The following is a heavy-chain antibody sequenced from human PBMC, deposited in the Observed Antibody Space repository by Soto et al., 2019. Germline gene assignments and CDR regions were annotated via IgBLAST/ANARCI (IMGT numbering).Heavy chain of an antibody. D-gene: IGHD3-22*01. Sequence: QVQLVQSGAEVKKPGASVKVSCKASGYTFSNYYMHWVRQAPGQGLEWMGVINPSGSSTSNAQKFQGRIPMNRDTSTSTAYMELSSLRSEATAVYYCARFGSFLVVASTDYFDYCGQGTLVTVSS. CDR3: ARFGSFLVVASTDYFDY. CDR1: GYTFSNYY. V-gene: IGHV1-46*01. J-gene: IGHJ4*02. CDR2: INPSGSST.